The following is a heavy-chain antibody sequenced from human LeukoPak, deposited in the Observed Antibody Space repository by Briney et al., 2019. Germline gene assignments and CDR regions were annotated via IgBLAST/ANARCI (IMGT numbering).Heavy chain of an antibody. CDR3: ARVGAAKGLGMVD. D-gene: IGHD2-15*01. Sequence: GGSLRPSCAASGFTFSSYEMNWVRQAPGKGLEWVSYISTTSVTIYYADSVKGRFTISRDNAKNSLYLQMNSLTDEDTAVYYCARVGAAKGLGMVDWGQGTLVTVSS. J-gene: IGHJ4*02. CDR2: ISTTSVTI. V-gene: IGHV3-48*02. CDR1: GFTFSSYE.